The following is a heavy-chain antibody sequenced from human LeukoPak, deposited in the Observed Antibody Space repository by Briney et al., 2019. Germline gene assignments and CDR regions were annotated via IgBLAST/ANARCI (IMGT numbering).Heavy chain of an antibody. CDR2: IYSNGIT. CDR1: GGSIFGHY. CDR3: ARRAYYDTSGYSPASGYFDL. Sequence: PSETLSLTCTVSGGSIFGHYFNWIRQAPGKGLEWIGYIYSNGITSYNPSLRSRGTMSIATSRSPFSLRLTSVTAADTAIYYCARRAYYDTSGYSPASGYFDLWGRGTLVTVSS. D-gene: IGHD3-22*01. J-gene: IGHJ2*01. V-gene: IGHV4-4*08.